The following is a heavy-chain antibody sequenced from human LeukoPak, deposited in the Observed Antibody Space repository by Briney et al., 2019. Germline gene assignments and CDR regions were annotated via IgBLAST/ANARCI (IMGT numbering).Heavy chain of an antibody. J-gene: IGHJ3*01. D-gene: IGHD3-16*01. V-gene: IGHV1-8*01. CDR3: AGGNMITFGGA. CDR1: GYTFTSYD. CDR2: MNPNRGDT. Sequence: ASVKVSCKASGYTFTSYDIHWVRQATGQGLEWMGRMNPNRGDTDYAQKFQGRVTMTRDTSISTAYMELSSLRSEDTAVYYCAGGNMITFGGAWGQGTMVTVSS.